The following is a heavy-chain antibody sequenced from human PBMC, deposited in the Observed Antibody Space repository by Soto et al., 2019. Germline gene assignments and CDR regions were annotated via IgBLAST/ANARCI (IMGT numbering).Heavy chain of an antibody. J-gene: IGHJ4*02. CDR2: RGYKTTDT. Sequence: EVLLLQSGGGLAQPGESLTLSCATSGFILSRHAMSWVRQAPGKGLDWVSVRGYKTTDTYYADSVKGRFTIPRDESKKTVYLQMTNLRVEDTAVYYCAIDRGGDWVIDYWGQGTLVTVSS. V-gene: IGHV3-23*01. D-gene: IGHD2-21*02. CDR1: GFILSRHA. CDR3: AIDRGGDWVIDY.